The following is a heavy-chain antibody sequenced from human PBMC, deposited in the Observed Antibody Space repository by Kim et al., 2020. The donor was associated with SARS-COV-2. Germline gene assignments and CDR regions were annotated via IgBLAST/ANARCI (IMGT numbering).Heavy chain of an antibody. D-gene: IGHD3-9*01. CDR3: ATPPPYYEILTGLVSDNGTKYYYYYGMEV. J-gene: IGHJ6*02. CDR1: GYTLTELS. Sequence: ASVKVSCKVSGYTLTELSMHWVRQAPGKGLEWMGGFDPEDGETIYAQKFQGRVTMTEDTSTDTAYMELSSLRSEDTAVYYCATPPPYYEILTGLVSDNGTKYYYYYGMEVWVQGTTVTVSS. V-gene: IGHV1-24*01. CDR2: FDPEDGET.